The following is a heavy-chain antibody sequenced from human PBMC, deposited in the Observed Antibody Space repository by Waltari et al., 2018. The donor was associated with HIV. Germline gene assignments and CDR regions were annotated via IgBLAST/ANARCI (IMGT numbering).Heavy chain of an antibody. J-gene: IGHJ4*02. Sequence: QLQLQESRPGLVKPSETLSLTCTVSGDSVNKRSYFWGWIRQSPGRGLEWIGAVLYTGTAYYHPALKSRVTISVDTVQNQFSLNLVSVTAADTSIYYCVRHAYCLGDCYNRFFDSWGQGTLVTVSS. CDR1: GDSVNKRSYF. D-gene: IGHD2-21*02. CDR3: VRHAYCLGDCYNRFFDS. V-gene: IGHV4-39*01. CDR2: VLYTGTA.